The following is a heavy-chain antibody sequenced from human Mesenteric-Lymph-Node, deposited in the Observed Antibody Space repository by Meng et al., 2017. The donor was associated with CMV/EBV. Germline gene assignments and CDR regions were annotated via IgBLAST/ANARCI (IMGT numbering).Heavy chain of an antibody. CDR3: ARAFNYYDSSGYFLWFDY. J-gene: IGHJ4*02. CDR2: HYTGDRT. D-gene: IGHD3-22*01. CDR1: GVSVSANY. Sequence: GESLKISCAASGVSVSANYMSWVRKAPGKGLEWVSVHYTGDRTLYADSVKGRFTISRDNAKNSLYLQMNSLRAEDTAVYYCARAFNYYDSSGYFLWFDYWGQGTLVTVSS. V-gene: IGHV3-66*01.